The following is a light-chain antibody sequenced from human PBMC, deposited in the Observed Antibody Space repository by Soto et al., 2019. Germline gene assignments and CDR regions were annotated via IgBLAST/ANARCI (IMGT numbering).Light chain of an antibody. V-gene: IGLV2-14*01. CDR3: SSYTSSSTRLYV. Sequence: QSALTQPASVSGSPGQSITISCTGNSSDVGGYNYVSWYQQHPGKAPKLMIYDVSNRPSGVSNRFSGSKSGNTASLTISGLQAEDEADYYCSSYTSSSTRLYVFGTGTKLTVL. CDR1: SSDVGGYNY. CDR2: DVS. J-gene: IGLJ1*01.